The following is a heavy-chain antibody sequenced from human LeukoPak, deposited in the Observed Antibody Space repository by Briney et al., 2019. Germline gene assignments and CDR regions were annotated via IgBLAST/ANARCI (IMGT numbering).Heavy chain of an antibody. CDR1: GFTVSSNY. J-gene: IGHJ4*02. CDR3: ARARGTEAIDS. Sequence: TGGSLRLSCAASGFTVSSNYMSWVRQPPGKGLEWIGEINHSGSTNYNPSLKSRFTVSVDTSKNQFSLKMRSVTAADTGVYYCARARGTEAIDSWGQGTLVTVSS. CDR2: INHSGST. V-gene: IGHV4-34*01. D-gene: IGHD6-25*01.